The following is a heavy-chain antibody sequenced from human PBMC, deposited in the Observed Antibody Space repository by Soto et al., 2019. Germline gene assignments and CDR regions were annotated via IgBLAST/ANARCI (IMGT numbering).Heavy chain of an antibody. V-gene: IGHV4-59*12. CDR3: ARKNGVLDAFDI. CDR2: IYYGGST. CDR1: GGSISPYY. Sequence: SSETLSLSCTVSGGSISPYYWSWIRQPPGKGLEWVGYIYYGGSTSYNPSLKSRVTISLETSKSQFSLRLSSVTAVDTAVYYCARKNGVLDAFDIWGQGNLVTVSS. J-gene: IGHJ3*02. D-gene: IGHD4-17*01.